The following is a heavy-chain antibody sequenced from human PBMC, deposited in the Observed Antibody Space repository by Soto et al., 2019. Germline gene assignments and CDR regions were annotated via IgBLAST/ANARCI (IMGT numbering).Heavy chain of an antibody. J-gene: IGHJ4*02. CDR2: ISSGRPDI. Sequence: EDQLVESGGGLVKPGGSLRLSCAASGFSFDTYNMNWVRQAPGKGLEWVSSISSGRPDIFYADSVRGRFTISRDDAKKSLFLQMNSLRADDTAVYYCARDRLGIAAGDFDLWGQGTLVTVSS. CDR1: GFSFDTYN. CDR3: ARDRLGIAAGDFDL. V-gene: IGHV3-21*02. D-gene: IGHD6-19*01.